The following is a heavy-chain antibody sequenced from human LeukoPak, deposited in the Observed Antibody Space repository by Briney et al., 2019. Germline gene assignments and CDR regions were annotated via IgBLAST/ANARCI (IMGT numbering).Heavy chain of an antibody. Sequence: SVKVSCKASGGTFSSYAISWVRQAPGQGLEWTGGIIPIFGTANYAQKFQGRVTITADESTSTAYMELSSLRSEDTAVYYCARVRDVYCSGGSCYNFDYWGQGTLVTVSS. CDR3: ARVRDVYCSGGSCYNFDY. J-gene: IGHJ4*02. CDR1: GGTFSSYA. D-gene: IGHD2-15*01. CDR2: IIPIFGTA. V-gene: IGHV1-69*01.